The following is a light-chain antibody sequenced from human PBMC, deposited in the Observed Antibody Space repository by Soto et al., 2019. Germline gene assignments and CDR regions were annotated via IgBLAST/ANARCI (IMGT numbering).Light chain of an antibody. V-gene: IGKV1-39*01. CDR1: QSISSY. J-gene: IGKJ1*01. CDR3: QQSYSTPPWT. Sequence: DIQMTQSPSSLSASVGDRVTITCRASQSISSYINWYQQKPGKAPELLIFAASSLQSGVPSRFSGSGSGTDFTLTIRTLQPEDFATYYCQQSYSTPPWTFGQGTKVEIK. CDR2: AAS.